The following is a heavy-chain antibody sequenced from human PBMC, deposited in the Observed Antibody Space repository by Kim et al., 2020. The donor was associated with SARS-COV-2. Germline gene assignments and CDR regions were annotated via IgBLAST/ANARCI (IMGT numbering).Heavy chain of an antibody. CDR3: ARDHCSSTSCYLTYYYGSGSYYRGYYGMDV. Sequence: GGSLRLSCAASGFTFSSYAMHWVRQAPGKGLEWVAVISYDGSNKYYADSVKGRFTISSDNSKNTLYLQMNSLRAEDTAVYYCARDHCSSTSCYLTYYYGSGSYYRGYYGMDVWGQGTTVTVSS. J-gene: IGHJ6*02. V-gene: IGHV3-30*04. CDR2: ISYDGSNK. D-gene: IGHD3-10*01. CDR1: GFTFSSYA.